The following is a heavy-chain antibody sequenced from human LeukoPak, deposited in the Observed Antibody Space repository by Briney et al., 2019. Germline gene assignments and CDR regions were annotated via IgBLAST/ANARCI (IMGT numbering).Heavy chain of an antibody. Sequence: GASVKVSCKASGYTFTSYGISWVRQAPGQGLEWMGWISAYNGNTNYAQKLQGRVTMTTDTSTSTAYMELRSLRSDDTAVYYCARDSEALYSSSWSGFDPWGQGTLVTVSS. CDR3: ARDSEALYSSSWSGFDP. D-gene: IGHD6-13*01. J-gene: IGHJ5*02. CDR1: GYTFTSYG. CDR2: ISAYNGNT. V-gene: IGHV1-18*01.